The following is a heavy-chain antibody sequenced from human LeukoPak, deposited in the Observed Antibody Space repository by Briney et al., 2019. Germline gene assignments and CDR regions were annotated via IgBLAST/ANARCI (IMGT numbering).Heavy chain of an antibody. CDR2: ITSSSSSI. V-gene: IGHV3-48*01. CDR3: ARDRAVVAFDV. Sequence: GGPLRLSCAASGFTFSLYTMHWFRQAPGRGLEWVSYITSSSSSIYYADSVKGRFTISRDNAKNSLCLQMNSLRAEDTAVYCCARDRAVVAFDVWGQGTMVAVSS. J-gene: IGHJ3*01. CDR1: GFTFSLYT. D-gene: IGHD2-21*01.